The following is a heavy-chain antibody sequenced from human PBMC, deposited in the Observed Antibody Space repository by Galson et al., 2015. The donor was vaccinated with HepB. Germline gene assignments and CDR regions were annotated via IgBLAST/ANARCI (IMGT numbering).Heavy chain of an antibody. D-gene: IGHD6-19*01. J-gene: IGHJ4*02. CDR2: ISGSGGGT. CDR3: AKTYNSDWYEFDN. Sequence: SLRLSCAASGFTFSNYAMNWVRQAPGKGLEWVSAISGSGGGTYYADSVKGRFTISRDNSKNTLRLQMNSLRAEDTAIYYCAKTYNSDWYEFDNWGQGTLVTVSS. V-gene: IGHV3-23*01. CDR1: GFTFSNYA.